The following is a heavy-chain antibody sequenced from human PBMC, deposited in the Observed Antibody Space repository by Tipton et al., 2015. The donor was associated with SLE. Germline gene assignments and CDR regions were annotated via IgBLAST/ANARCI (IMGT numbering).Heavy chain of an antibody. CDR2: INSDGSRT. CDR3: ARDSWQLVPGNRFSDL. D-gene: IGHD6-6*01. J-gene: IGHJ2*01. Sequence: SLRLSCAASGFTFSNYWMHWVRQAPGKGLVWVSCINSDGSRTRYADSVKGRFTISRDNAKNTLHLQMNSLRGEDTAVYYCARDSWQLVPGNRFSDLWGRGTLVIVSS. V-gene: IGHV3-74*01. CDR1: GFTFSNYW.